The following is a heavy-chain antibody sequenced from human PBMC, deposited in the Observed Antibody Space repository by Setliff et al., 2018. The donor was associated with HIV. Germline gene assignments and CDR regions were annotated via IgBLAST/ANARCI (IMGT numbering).Heavy chain of an antibody. J-gene: IGHJ5*02. V-gene: IGHV4-31*01. Sequence: PSETLSLTCTVSGGSISSSTYYWNWFRQSPGKGLEWIGYMSYTGINNYNPSLKSLVTISLDTSKNQFSLKLTSVTAADTAVYYCARAPYVPGSFGWFDPWGQGTLVTVSS. CDR2: MSYTGIN. CDR3: ARAPYVPGSFGWFDP. D-gene: IGHD3-10*01. CDR1: GGSISSSTYY.